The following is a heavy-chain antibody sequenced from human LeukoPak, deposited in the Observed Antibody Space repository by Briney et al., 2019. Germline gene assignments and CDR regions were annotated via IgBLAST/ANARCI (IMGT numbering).Heavy chain of an antibody. D-gene: IGHD2-2*01. Sequence: GASVKVSCKASGYTFTSCGISWVRQAPGQGLEWMGWISAYNGNTNYAQKLQGRVTMTTDTSTSTAYMELRSLRSDDTAVYYCARDHGCSSTSCFLWMNNWFDPWGHGTLVTVSS. J-gene: IGHJ5*02. CDR2: ISAYNGNT. CDR3: ARDHGCSSTSCFLWMNNWFDP. V-gene: IGHV1-18*01. CDR1: GYTFTSCG.